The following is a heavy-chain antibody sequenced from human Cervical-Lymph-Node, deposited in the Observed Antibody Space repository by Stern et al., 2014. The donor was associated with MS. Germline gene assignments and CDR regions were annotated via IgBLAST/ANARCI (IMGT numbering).Heavy chain of an antibody. Sequence: VQLVESGPGLVKPSETLSLTCTVSGGSVTTLYWSWIRKPPGGGLEWIGYVHYSGTVNLNPSLRGRVTISLDTSRKHFPLKWAFVTATDTAIYYCAGLAPGYTGWFDPWSQGTLVTVSS. V-gene: IGHV4-59*08. CDR1: GGSVTTLY. CDR2: VHYSGTV. D-gene: IGHD2-2*02. CDR3: AGLAPGYTGWFDP. J-gene: IGHJ5*02.